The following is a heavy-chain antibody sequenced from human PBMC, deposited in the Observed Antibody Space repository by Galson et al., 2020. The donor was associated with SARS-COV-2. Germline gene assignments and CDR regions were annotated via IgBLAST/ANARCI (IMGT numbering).Heavy chain of an antibody. D-gene: IGHD3-9*01. CDR3: ARDLTGSLDY. J-gene: IGHJ4*02. Sequence: GGSLRLSCAASGFSFSTYGIHWVRQAPGKGLEWVAIVWYDGNNKYYADSVKGRFTISRDNSKNTVYLQMDSLRAEDTAIYYCARDLTGSLDYWGQGTLVTVSS. V-gene: IGHV3-33*01. CDR1: GFSFSTYG. CDR2: VWYDGNNK.